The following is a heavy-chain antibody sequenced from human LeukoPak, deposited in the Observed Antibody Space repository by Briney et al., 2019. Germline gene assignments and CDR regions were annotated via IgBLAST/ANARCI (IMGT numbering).Heavy chain of an antibody. Sequence: GGSLRLSCAASGFTFSSYWMSWVRQAPGKGLEWVANIKQDGSEKYYVDSVKGRFTISRDNAKNSLYLQMNSLRAEDTAVYYCARDGHYDILTGYFQDWGQGTLVTVSS. CDR2: IKQDGSEK. V-gene: IGHV3-7*03. CDR3: ARDGHYDILTGYFQD. D-gene: IGHD3-9*01. J-gene: IGHJ1*01. CDR1: GFTFSSYW.